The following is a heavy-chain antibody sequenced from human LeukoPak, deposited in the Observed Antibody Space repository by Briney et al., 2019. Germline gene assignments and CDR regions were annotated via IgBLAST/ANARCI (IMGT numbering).Heavy chain of an antibody. D-gene: IGHD6-13*01. CDR3: ARDRVWTILY. J-gene: IGHJ4*02. Sequence: GGSLRLSCVGSGFTFSNYWMNWVRQAPGKGLEWVANINQDGSETYYVDSVKGRFTISRDNARNSLYLQVNSLRAEDTAVYYCARDRVWTILYWDQGTVVTVSS. CDR2: INQDGSET. V-gene: IGHV3-7*01. CDR1: GFTFSNYW.